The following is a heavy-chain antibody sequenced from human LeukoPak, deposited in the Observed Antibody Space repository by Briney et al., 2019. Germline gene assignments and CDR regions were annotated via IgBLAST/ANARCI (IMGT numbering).Heavy chain of an antibody. CDR1: GFTFSSYS. CDR2: ISSSSSYI. V-gene: IGHV3-21*01. D-gene: IGHD3-3*01. Sequence: GGSLRLSCAASGFTFSSYSMNWVRQAPGKGLEWVSSISSSSSYIYYADSVKGRFTISRDNAKNSLYLQMNSLRAEDTAVYYCAGQLTNSRFLGWPPDAFDIWGQGTMVTVSS. CDR3: AGQLTNSRFLGWPPDAFDI. J-gene: IGHJ3*02.